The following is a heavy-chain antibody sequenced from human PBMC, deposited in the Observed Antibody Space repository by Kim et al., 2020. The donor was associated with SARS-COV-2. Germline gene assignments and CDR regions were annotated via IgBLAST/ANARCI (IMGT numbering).Heavy chain of an antibody. D-gene: IGHD4-17*01. CDR2: ISYDGSNK. J-gene: IGHJ4*02. V-gene: IGHV3-30*18. Sequence: GGSLRLSCAASGFTFSSYGMHWVRQAPGKGLEWVAVISYDGSNKYYADSVKGRFTISRDNSKNTLYLQMNSLRAEDTAVYYCLKDLRDDYYYFDYWGQGTLVTLSS. CDR3: LKDLRDDYYYFDY. CDR1: GFTFSSYG.